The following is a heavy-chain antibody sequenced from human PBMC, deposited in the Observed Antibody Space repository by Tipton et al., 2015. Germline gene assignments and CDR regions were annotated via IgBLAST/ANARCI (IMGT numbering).Heavy chain of an antibody. J-gene: IGHJ6*02. D-gene: IGHD5-12*01. CDR3: ARGGLMGGYDFYYYYYGMDV. V-gene: IGHV3-33*01. CDR1: GFTFSTYD. Sequence: RSLRLSCAASGFTFSTYDMHWVRQAPGKGLEWVALIWSDGSHKYYADSVKGRFTISRDNSKNTLYLQMNSLRAEDTAVYYCARGGLMGGYDFYYYYYGMDVWGQGTTVTVSS. CDR2: IWSDGSHK.